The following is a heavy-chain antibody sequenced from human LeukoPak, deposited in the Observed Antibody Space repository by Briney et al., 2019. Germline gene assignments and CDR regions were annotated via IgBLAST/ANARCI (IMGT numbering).Heavy chain of an antibody. CDR2: IYNSGNI. D-gene: IGHD1-26*01. V-gene: IGHV4-59*08. CDR3: ARYSWSGATPGSWFDP. CDR1: GGSISNYY. J-gene: IGHJ5*02. Sequence: SETLFLTCTVSGGSISNYYWSWIRQPPGKGLEWIGYIYNSGNINYNPSLKSRVTISVDTSKNHFSLKLSSVTAADTAVYYCARYSWSGATPGSWFDPWGQGTLVTVSS.